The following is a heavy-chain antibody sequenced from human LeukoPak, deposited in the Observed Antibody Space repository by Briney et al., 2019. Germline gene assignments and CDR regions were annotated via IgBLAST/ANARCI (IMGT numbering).Heavy chain of an antibody. Sequence: SETLSLTCAVYGGSFSGYYWSWIRQPPGKGLEWIGEINHSGSTNYNPSLKSRVTISVDTSKNQFSLKLSSVTAADTAVYYCARVRGTGSYWGRGTLVTVSS. D-gene: IGHD3-10*01. CDR1: GGSFSGYY. J-gene: IGHJ4*02. V-gene: IGHV4-34*01. CDR3: ARVRGTGSY. CDR2: INHSGST.